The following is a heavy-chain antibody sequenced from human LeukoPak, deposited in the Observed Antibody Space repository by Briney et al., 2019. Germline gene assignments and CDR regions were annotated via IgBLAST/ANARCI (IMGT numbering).Heavy chain of an antibody. CDR1: GFTVSSNY. V-gene: IGHV3-66*01. CDR2: IYSGGST. J-gene: IGHJ5*02. D-gene: IGHD3-10*01. Sequence: GGSLRLSCAASGFTVSSNYMSWVRQAPGKGLEWVSVIYSGGSTYYADSVKGRFTISRDNSKNTLYLQMNSLRAEDTAVYYCARATTRRLMVRGVDWFDPWGQGTLITVSS. CDR3: ARATTRRLMVRGVDWFDP.